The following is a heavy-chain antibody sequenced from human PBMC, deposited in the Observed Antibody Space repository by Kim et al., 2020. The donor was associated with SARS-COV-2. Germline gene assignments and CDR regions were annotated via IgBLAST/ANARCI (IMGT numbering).Heavy chain of an antibody. Sequence: GGSLRLSCAASGFTFSSYSMNWVRQAPGKGLEWVSSISSSSSYIYYADSVKGRFTISRDNAKNSLYLQMNSLRAEDTAVYYCARDSDIVGATYFDYWGQGTLVTV. J-gene: IGHJ4*02. CDR1: GFTFSSYS. CDR3: ARDSDIVGATYFDY. V-gene: IGHV3-21*01. D-gene: IGHD1-26*01. CDR2: ISSSSSYI.